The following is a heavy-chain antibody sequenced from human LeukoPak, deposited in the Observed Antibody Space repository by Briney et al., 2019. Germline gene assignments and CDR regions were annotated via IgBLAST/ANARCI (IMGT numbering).Heavy chain of an antibody. V-gene: IGHV4-4*07. Sequence: SETLSLTCTVSGGSISSYYWSWIRQPAGKGLEWIGRIYTSGSTNYNPSLKSRVTMSVDTSKNQFSLKLSSVTAADTAVYYCARDELRGRKDTYCTNGVCYPYYYYYGMDVWGQGTTVTVSS. J-gene: IGHJ6*02. CDR3: ARDELRGRKDTYCTNGVCYPYYYYYGMDV. CDR2: IYTSGST. CDR1: GGSISSYY. D-gene: IGHD2-8*01.